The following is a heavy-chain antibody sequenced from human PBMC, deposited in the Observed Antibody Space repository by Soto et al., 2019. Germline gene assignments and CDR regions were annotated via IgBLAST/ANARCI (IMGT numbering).Heavy chain of an antibody. CDR1: GGSISSSNW. J-gene: IGHJ4*02. V-gene: IGHV4-4*02. D-gene: IGHD6-6*01. CDR2: IYHSGST. CDR3: ARALREYSSFYY. Sequence: QVQLQESGPGLVKPSGTLSLTCAVSGGSISSSNWWSWVRQPPGKGLEWIGEIYHSGSTNYNPSLKSRXPIXVXRSKNQFSLKLSSVTAADTAVYYCARALREYSSFYYWGQGTLVTVSS.